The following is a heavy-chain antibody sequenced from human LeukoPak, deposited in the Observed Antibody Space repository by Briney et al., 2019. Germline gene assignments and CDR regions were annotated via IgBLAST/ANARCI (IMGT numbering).Heavy chain of an antibody. CDR2: ISSSGSSI. D-gene: IGHD3-10*01. J-gene: IGHJ5*02. V-gene: IGHV3-11*01. CDR3: AREYRRSVIDP. Sequence: PGGSLRLSCAASGFTFSDYYMSWIRQAPGKRQDRVSYISSSGSSIYYAASVKGRFTISRDNAKNSLYLQMNSLRAEDTAVYYCAREYRRSVIDPWGQGTLVTVSS. CDR1: GFTFSDYY.